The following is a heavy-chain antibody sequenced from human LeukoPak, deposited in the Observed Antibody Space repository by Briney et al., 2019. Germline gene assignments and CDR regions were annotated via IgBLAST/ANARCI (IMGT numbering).Heavy chain of an antibody. CDR2: INPNSGGT. J-gene: IGHJ6*03. CDR3: ARMTQLENSYGDSPYYYYYYTDV. CDR1: GYTFTGYY. D-gene: IGHD5-18*01. Sequence: ASVKVSCKASGYTFTGYYMHWVRQAPGQGLEWMGRINPNSGGTNYAQKFQGRVTMTRATSISTAYMELSRLRSYDTAVYYCARMTQLENSYGDSPYYYYYYTDVWGKGTGVTV. V-gene: IGHV1-2*06.